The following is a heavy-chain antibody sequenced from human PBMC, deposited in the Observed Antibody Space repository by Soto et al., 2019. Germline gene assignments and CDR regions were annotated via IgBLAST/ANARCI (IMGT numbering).Heavy chain of an antibody. V-gene: IGHV4-34*01. CDR1: GGSFSGYY. CDR3: ARTDVLLWFGELLGSYYGMDV. Sequence: SETLSLTCAVYGGSFSGYYWSWIRQPPGKGLEWIGEINHSGSTNYNPSLKSRVTISVDTSKNQFSLKLSSVTAADTAVYYCARTDVLLWFGELLGSYYGMDVWGQGTTVTVS. J-gene: IGHJ6*02. D-gene: IGHD3-10*01. CDR2: INHSGST.